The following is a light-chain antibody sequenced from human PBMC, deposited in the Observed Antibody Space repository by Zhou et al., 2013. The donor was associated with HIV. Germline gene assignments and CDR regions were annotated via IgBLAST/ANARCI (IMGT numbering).Light chain of an antibody. Sequence: DIVLTQSPDTLSLSPGEGATLSCKASQSVSDTYLAWYQQRPGQAPRLLIYGASSRATGITDRFSGDGSGTDFTLTISRLEPEDFAVYYCQQYGSSQATFGQGTKLEIK. V-gene: IGKV3-20*01. CDR3: QQYGSSQAT. CDR2: GAS. CDR1: QSVSDTY. J-gene: IGKJ2*01.